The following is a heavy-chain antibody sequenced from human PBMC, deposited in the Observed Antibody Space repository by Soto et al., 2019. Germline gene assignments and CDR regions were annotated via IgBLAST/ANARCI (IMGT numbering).Heavy chain of an antibody. CDR3: ARDVPRRAAFDY. V-gene: IGHV3-33*01. CDR2: TRYDESQK. CDR1: GFTFRTYG. J-gene: IGHJ4*02. Sequence: QVQLVESGGGVVQPGRSLRLSCAASGFTFRTYGMHWVRQAPGKGLEWVAVTRYDESQKYYANSVKGRFTISRDNAKNTLYLQMDSLRGEDTAVYYCARDVPRRAAFDYWGLGTLVTVSS. D-gene: IGHD6-25*01.